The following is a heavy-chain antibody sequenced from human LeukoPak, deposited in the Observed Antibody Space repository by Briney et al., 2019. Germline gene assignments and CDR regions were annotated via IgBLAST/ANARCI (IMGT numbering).Heavy chain of an antibody. CDR1: GFTFSSYP. Sequence: GGSLRLSCAGSGFTFSSYPMTWVRQAPGKGLDWVSTIDTSGNTDYADSVKGRFTISRDNSRNTLYLQMNSLRAEDMAVYFCAKYSRPSSRVFDYWGQGTLATVSP. CDR3: AKYSRPSSRVFDY. V-gene: IGHV3-23*01. CDR2: IDTSGNT. D-gene: IGHD6-13*01. J-gene: IGHJ4*02.